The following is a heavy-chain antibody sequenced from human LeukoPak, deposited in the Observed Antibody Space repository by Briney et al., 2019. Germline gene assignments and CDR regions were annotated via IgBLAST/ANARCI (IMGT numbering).Heavy chain of an antibody. CDR2: IYYSGTT. V-gene: IGHV4-39*01. Sequence: PSETLSLTCTVSGGSISRSSYYWGWIRQPPGKGLEWIGSIYYSGTTYSNPSLKSRVTISVDTSKNQFSLKLRSVTAADTAVYYCARQNDRSHDYWGQGTLVTASS. J-gene: IGHJ4*02. D-gene: IGHD1-1*01. CDR3: ARQNDRSHDY. CDR1: GGSISRSSYY.